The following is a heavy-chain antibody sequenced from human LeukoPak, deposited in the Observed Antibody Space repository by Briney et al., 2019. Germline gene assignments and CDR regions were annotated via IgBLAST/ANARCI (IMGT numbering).Heavy chain of an antibody. CDR2: ISAYNGNT. Sequence: GASVKVSCKASGYTFTSYGISWVRQAPGQGLEWMGWISAYNGNTNYAQMLQGRVTMTTDTSTSTAYMELRSLRSDDTAVYYCARRGRGSGSYATDYWGQGTLVTVSS. V-gene: IGHV1-18*01. CDR3: ARRGRGSGSYATDY. CDR1: GYTFTSYG. D-gene: IGHD1-26*01. J-gene: IGHJ4*02.